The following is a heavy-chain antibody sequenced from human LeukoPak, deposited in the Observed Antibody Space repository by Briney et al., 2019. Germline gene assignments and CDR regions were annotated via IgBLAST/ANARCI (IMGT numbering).Heavy chain of an antibody. CDR2: INSDGSST. CDR1: GFTFSSYW. V-gene: IGHV3-74*01. J-gene: IGHJ3*02. CDR3: ARVGGSNAFDI. Sequence: GGSLRLSCAASGFTFSSYWVHWVRQAPGKGLVWVSPINSDGSSTSYADSVKGRFTISRDNAKNTLSLQMNSLRAEDTAVYYCARVGGSNAFDIWGQGTMVSVSS. D-gene: IGHD1-26*01.